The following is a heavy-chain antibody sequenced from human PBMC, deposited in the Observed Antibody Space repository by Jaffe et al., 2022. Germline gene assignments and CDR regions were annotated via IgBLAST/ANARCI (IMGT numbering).Heavy chain of an antibody. CDR2: IYTSGST. CDR3: ARVPLPEYSSGWPDDAFDI. D-gene: IGHD6-19*01. CDR1: GGSISSGSYY. J-gene: IGHJ3*02. Sequence: QVQLQESGPGLVKPSQTLSLTCTVSGGSISSGSYYWSWIRQPAGKGLEWIGRIYTSGSTNYNPSLKSRVTISVDTSKNQFSLKLSSVTAADTAVYYCARVPLPEYSSGWPDDAFDIWGQGTMVTVSS. V-gene: IGHV4-61*02.